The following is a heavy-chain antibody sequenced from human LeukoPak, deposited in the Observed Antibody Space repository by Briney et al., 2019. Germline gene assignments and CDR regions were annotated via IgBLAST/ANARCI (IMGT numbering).Heavy chain of an antibody. CDR2: IYHSGST. J-gene: IGHJ6*03. V-gene: IGHV4-30-2*01. CDR3: ARVSFGDYYYMDV. D-gene: IGHD3-10*01. Sequence: SETLSLTCTVSGGSISSGGYYWSWIRQPPGKGLEWIGYIYHSGSTCYNPSLKSRVTISVDRSKNQFSLKLSSVTAADTAVYYCARVSFGDYYYMDVWGKGTTVTVSS. CDR1: GGSISSGGYY.